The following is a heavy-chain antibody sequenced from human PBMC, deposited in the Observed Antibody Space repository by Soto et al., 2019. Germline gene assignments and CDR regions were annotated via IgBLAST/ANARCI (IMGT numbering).Heavy chain of an antibody. J-gene: IGHJ6*02. V-gene: IGHV4-39*01. Sequence: QLQLQESGPRLVKPSETLSLTCSVSGGSISSSSYSWGWIREPPGKGLEWIGTIYYSGSTHYNPAPEGRVAIAAHPPNNQLSLRLSSVTAADTAVYYCGRQPGHCGSTTCFGYYSVDVWGQGTTVTVS. CDR3: GRQPGHCGSTTCFGYYSVDV. D-gene: IGHD2-2*01. CDR2: IYYSGST. CDR1: GGSISSSSYS.